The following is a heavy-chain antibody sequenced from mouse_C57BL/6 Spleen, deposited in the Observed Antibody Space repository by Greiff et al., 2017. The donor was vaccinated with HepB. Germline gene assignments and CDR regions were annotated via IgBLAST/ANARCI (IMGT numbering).Heavy chain of an antibody. CDR2: IHPNSGST. D-gene: IGHD1-1*01. J-gene: IGHJ2*01. Sequence: QVQLQQSGAELVKPGASVKLSCKASGYTFTSYWMHWVKQRPGQGLEWIGMIHPNSGSTNYNEKFKSKATLTVDKSSSTAYMQLGSLTSEDSAVYYCARGDYYGSRGGYFDYWGQGTTLTVSS. CDR1: GYTFTSYW. CDR3: ARGDYYGSRGGYFDY. V-gene: IGHV1-64*01.